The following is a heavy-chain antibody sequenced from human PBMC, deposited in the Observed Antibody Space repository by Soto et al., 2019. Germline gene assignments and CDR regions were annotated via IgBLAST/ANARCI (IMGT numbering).Heavy chain of an antibody. D-gene: IGHD3-10*01. CDR1: GGSVISNSSY. CDR3: ARDRFRPYGSGPIDY. CDR2: VFYGGST. J-gene: IGHJ4*02. Sequence: QVQLQESGPGLVKPSETLSLTCSVSGGSVISNSSYWSWIRQPPGKGLEWIGYVFYGGSTNNNPDLKRRVTISEETSKNQFSLKLSTVTAADTAMYYCARDRFRPYGSGPIDYWGQGTLVTVSS. V-gene: IGHV4-61*01.